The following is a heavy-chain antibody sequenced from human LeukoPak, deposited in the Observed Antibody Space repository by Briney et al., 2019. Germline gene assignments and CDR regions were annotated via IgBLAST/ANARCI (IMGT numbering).Heavy chain of an antibody. V-gene: IGHV1-18*01. J-gene: IGHJ4*02. CDR1: GYTFTSYG. D-gene: IGHD2-8*01. Sequence: ASVKVSCKASGYTFTSYGISWVRQAPGQGLEWMGWISAYNGNTNYAQKLQGRVTMTTDTSPSTAYMELRSVRSDDTAVYYCARARPYCTNGVCYIDYWGQGTLVTVSS. CDR3: ARARPYCTNGVCYIDY. CDR2: ISAYNGNT.